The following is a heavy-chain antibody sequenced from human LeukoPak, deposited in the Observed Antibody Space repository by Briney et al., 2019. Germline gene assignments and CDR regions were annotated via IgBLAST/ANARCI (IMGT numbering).Heavy chain of an antibody. V-gene: IGHV1-2*02. CDR1: GYTFTGYY. J-gene: IGHJ1*01. CDR3: ARGTPAAMVGSTNFQH. Sequence: ASVKVSCKASGYTFTGYYMHWARQAPGQGLEWMGWINPNSGGTNYAQKFQGRVTMTRDTSISTAYMELSRLRSDDTAVYYCARGTPAAMVGSTNFQHWGQGTLVTVSS. CDR2: INPNSGGT. D-gene: IGHD2-2*01.